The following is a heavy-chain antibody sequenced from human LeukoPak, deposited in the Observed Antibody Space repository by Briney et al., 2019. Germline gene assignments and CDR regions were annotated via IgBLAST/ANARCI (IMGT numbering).Heavy chain of an antibody. CDR1: GFTFSSYG. J-gene: IGHJ4*02. CDR3: AKDPAADWYA. D-gene: IGHD6-13*01. Sequence: GGSLRLSCAASGFTFSSYGMHWVRQAPGKGLEWAAVIWYDGSNKYYADSVKGRFTISRDNSKNTLYLQMNSLRAEDTAVYYCAKDPAADWYAWGQGTLVTVSS. CDR2: IWYDGSNK. V-gene: IGHV3-33*06.